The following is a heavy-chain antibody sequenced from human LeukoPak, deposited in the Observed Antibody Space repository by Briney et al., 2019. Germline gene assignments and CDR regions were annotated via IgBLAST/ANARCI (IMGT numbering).Heavy chain of an antibody. J-gene: IGHJ4*02. Sequence: ASVKVSCKASGYTFTSYGISWVRQAPGQGLEWMGWISAYNGNTNYAQELQGRVTMTTNTSTSTAYMELRSLRSDDTAVYYCARDFLYYYDSSGSFDYWGQGTLVTVSS. CDR1: GYTFTSYG. CDR3: ARDFLYYYDSSGSFDY. CDR2: ISAYNGNT. V-gene: IGHV1-18*01. D-gene: IGHD3-22*01.